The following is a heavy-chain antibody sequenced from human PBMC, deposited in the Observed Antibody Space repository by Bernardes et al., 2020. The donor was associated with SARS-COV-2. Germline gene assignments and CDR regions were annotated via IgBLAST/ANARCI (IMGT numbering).Heavy chain of an antibody. J-gene: IGHJ6*02. D-gene: IGHD3-22*01. V-gene: IGHV1-2*02. CDR1: GYTFTGYY. CDR2: INPNSGGT. CDR3: ALPPTNYDRYGMDV. Sequence: ASVKVSCKASGYTFTGYYIHWVRQAPGQGLEWMGWINPNSGGTNYAQKFQGRVTMTRDTSISTAYMELSRLRSDDTAVYYCALPPTNYDRYGMDVWGQGTTVPLSS.